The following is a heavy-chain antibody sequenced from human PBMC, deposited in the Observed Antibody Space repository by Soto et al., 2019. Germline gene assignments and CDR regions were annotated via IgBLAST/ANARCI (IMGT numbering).Heavy chain of an antibody. CDR1: GFTFRNYG. Sequence: QVQLVESGGGVVQPGRSLRLSCEASGFTFRNYGMHWVRQAPGKGLEWMAVIWYDGSNKDYADSVKGRFTISRDNSKNTLYLQMNSLRDEDTAVYYCARGRDGYNPDYWGQGTLVTVSS. J-gene: IGHJ4*02. D-gene: IGHD5-12*01. CDR3: ARGRDGYNPDY. CDR2: IWYDGSNK. V-gene: IGHV3-33*01.